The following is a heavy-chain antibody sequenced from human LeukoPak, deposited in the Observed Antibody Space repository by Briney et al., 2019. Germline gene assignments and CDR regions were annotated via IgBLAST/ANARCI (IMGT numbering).Heavy chain of an antibody. D-gene: IGHD2-15*01. V-gene: IGHV4-4*07. CDR2: IYTSGST. J-gene: IGHJ4*02. CDR1: GGSISSYY. Sequence: SETLSLTCTVSGGSISSYYWSWIRQPAGKGLEWIGRIYTSGSTNYNPSLKSRVTMSVDTSKNQFSLKLSSVTAADTAVYYCASVPRNCSGGSCYSGNYFDYWGQGTLVTVSS. CDR3: ASVPRNCSGGSCYSGNYFDY.